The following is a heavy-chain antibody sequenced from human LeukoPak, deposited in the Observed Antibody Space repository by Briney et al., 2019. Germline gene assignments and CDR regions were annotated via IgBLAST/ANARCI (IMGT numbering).Heavy chain of an antibody. Sequence: ASVKVSCKASGYTFTGYYMHWVRQAPGQGLEWMGRINPNNGGTNYAQKFQGRVTMTRDTSASTAYMELSRLRSDDTAVYYCARSGPGDYYDTSGYYYYDYWGQGTLVTVSP. D-gene: IGHD3-22*01. V-gene: IGHV1-2*06. CDR3: ARSGPGDYYDTSGYYYYDY. CDR2: INPNNGGT. CDR1: GYTFTGYY. J-gene: IGHJ4*02.